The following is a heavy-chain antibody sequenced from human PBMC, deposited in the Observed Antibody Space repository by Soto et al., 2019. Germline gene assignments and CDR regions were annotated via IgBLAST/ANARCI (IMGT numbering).Heavy chain of an antibody. Sequence: GGSLRLSCAASGFTFSSYGMHWVRQAPGKGLEWVAVISYDGSNKYYADSVKGRFTVSRDNSKNTLYLQMNSLRVEDTAVYYCAKGGVGSGWYYFDNWSQGTLVTVSS. CDR3: AKGGVGSGWYYFDN. V-gene: IGHV3-30*18. J-gene: IGHJ4*02. CDR1: GFTFSSYG. CDR2: ISYDGSNK. D-gene: IGHD6-19*01.